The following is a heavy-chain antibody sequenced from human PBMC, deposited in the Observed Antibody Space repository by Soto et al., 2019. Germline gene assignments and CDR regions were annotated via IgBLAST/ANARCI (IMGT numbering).Heavy chain of an antibody. CDR3: TRGLEPGRYNWFDP. D-gene: IGHD1-1*01. Sequence: PGGSLRLSCTSSGFTFGDYAMSWFRQAPGKGLEWVGFIRSKAYGGTTEYAASVKGRFTISRDDSKSIAYLQMNSLKTEDTAVYYCTRGLEPGRYNWFDPWGQGTLVTVSS. CDR2: IRSKAYGGTT. J-gene: IGHJ5*02. V-gene: IGHV3-49*03. CDR1: GFTFGDYA.